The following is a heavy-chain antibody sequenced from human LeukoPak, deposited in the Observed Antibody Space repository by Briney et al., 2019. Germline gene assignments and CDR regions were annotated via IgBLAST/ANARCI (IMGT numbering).Heavy chain of an antibody. V-gene: IGHV3-66*01. CDR3: ARASQLWSAYDY. CDR2: IYSGGST. J-gene: IGHJ4*02. CDR1: GFTVSSNY. Sequence: GGSLRLSCAASGFTVSSNYMSWVRQAPGKGLEWVSVIYSGGSTYYADSVKGRFTIPRDNSKNTLYLQMNSLRAEDTAVYYCARASQLWSAYDYWGQGTLVTVSS. D-gene: IGHD5-18*01.